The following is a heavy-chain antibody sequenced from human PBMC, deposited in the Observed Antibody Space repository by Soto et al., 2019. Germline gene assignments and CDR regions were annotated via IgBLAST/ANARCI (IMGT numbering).Heavy chain of an antibody. Sequence: QVQLQESGPGLVKPSQTLSLTCTVSGGSISSGDYYWTWIRQPPGKGLEWIGYIYYSGYTYYNPSLKSRITISVDTSKIQFSLKLTSVTAADTAVYFCARGGNGYHILTGFSSHYWGQGTLVTVSS. CDR3: ARGGNGYHILTGFSSHY. J-gene: IGHJ4*02. CDR2: IYYSGYT. V-gene: IGHV4-30-4*01. D-gene: IGHD3-9*01. CDR1: GGSISSGDYY.